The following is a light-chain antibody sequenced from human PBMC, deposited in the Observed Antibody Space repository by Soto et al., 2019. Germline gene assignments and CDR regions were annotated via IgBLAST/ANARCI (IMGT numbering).Light chain of an antibody. V-gene: IGKV1-39*01. CDR2: AAT. J-gene: IGKJ4*01. CDR3: QQSYSTPLT. CDR1: QSISSY. Sequence: DIQMTQSPSSLSASVGDRVTITCRASQSISSYLNWYQQKPGKDPKILIYAATSLQSGVPSRFSGGGSGTDFTLTISSLQPEDFATYYCQQSYSTPLTFGGGTKVEIK.